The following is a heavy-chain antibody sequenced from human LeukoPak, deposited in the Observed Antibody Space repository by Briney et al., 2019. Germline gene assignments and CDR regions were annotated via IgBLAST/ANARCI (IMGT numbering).Heavy chain of an antibody. CDR1: GGSISSSSYY. D-gene: IGHD3-22*01. V-gene: IGHV4-61*01. CDR3: ARVTGYMIEDYFDY. J-gene: IGHJ4*02. CDR2: IYYSGST. Sequence: SETLSLTCTVSGGSISSSSYYWSWIRQPPGKGLEWIGYIYYSGSTNYSPSLKSRVTISVDTSKNQFSLRLSSVTAADTAVYYCARVTGYMIEDYFDYWGQGTLVTVSS.